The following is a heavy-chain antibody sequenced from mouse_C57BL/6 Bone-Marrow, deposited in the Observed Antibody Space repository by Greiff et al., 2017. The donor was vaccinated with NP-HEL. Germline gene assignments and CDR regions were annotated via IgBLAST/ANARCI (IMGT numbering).Heavy chain of an antibody. CDR2: IHPNSGST. Sequence: QVQLQQPGAELVKPGASVKLSCKASGYTFTSYWMHWVKQRPGQGLEWIGMIHPNSGSTNYNEKFKSKATLTVDKSSSTAYMQLSSLTSGDSAVYYCARVYYGYPYFDYWGQGTTLTVSS. D-gene: IGHD2-2*01. CDR1: GYTFTSYW. V-gene: IGHV1-64*01. J-gene: IGHJ2*01. CDR3: ARVYYGYPYFDY.